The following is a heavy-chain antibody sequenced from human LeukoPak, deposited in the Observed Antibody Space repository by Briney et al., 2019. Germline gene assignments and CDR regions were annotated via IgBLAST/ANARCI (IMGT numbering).Heavy chain of an antibody. CDR3: AKDPQGYCSGGSCPLLDY. CDR2: ISYDGSNK. Sequence: GRSLRLSCAASGFTFSNYAIHWVRQAPGKGLEWVAVISYDGSNKYYADSVKGRFTIPRDNSRNTLYLQMNSLRAEDTAVYYCAKDPQGYCSGGSCPLLDYWGQGTLVTVSS. J-gene: IGHJ4*02. V-gene: IGHV3-30*04. D-gene: IGHD2-15*01. CDR1: GFTFSNYA.